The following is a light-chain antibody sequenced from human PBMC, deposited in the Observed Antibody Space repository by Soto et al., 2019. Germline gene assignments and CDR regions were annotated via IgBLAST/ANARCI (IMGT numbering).Light chain of an antibody. CDR2: SNN. CDR1: SSNIGSNT. Sequence: QSALTQPPSASGTPGHRVTISCSVSSSNIGSNTVNWYQQHPGTAPKLLSYSNNQRPSGVPDRFSGSKSGTSASLATSGLQSEVEADYYCAAWDDSLNGDNEFGSGTAVTVL. J-gene: IGLJ1*01. V-gene: IGLV1-44*01. CDR3: AAWDDSLNGDNE.